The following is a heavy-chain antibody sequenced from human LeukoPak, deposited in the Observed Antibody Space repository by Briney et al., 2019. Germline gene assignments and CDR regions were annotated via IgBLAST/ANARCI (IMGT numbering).Heavy chain of an antibody. CDR1: GGSFSGYY. CDR3: ASWLQLRVYGMDV. D-gene: IGHD5-24*01. J-gene: IGHJ6*02. Sequence: SETLSLTCAVYGGSFSGYYWSWIRQPPGKGLEWIGEINHSGSTNYNPSLKSRVTISVDTSKNQFSLKLSSVTAADTAEYYCASWLQLRVYGMDVWGQGTTVTVSS. V-gene: IGHV4-34*01. CDR2: INHSGST.